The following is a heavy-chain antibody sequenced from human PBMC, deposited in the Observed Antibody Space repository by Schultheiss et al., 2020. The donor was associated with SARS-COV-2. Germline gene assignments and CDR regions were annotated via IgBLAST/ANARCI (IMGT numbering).Heavy chain of an antibody. CDR1: GFTVSSNY. V-gene: IGHV3-66*01. CDR2: IYSGGST. J-gene: IGHJ6*02. Sequence: GGSLRLSCAASGFTVSSNYMSWVRQAPGKGLEWVSVIYSGGSTYYADSVKGRFTISRDNSKNTLYLQMNSLRAEDTAVYYCASVAVADLIYYYYGMDVWGQGTTVTVSS. CDR3: ASVAVADLIYYYYGMDV. D-gene: IGHD6-19*01.